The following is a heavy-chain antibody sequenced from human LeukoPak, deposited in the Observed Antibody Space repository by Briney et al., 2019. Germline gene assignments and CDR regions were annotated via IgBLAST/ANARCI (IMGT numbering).Heavy chain of an antibody. D-gene: IGHD2-21*01. CDR2: INAGNGDT. CDR1: GYTFTKYV. CDR3: ARDDCGDTCYPGGY. J-gene: IGHJ4*02. V-gene: IGHV1-3*01. Sequence: ASVKVSCEASGYTFTKYVVHWVRQAPGQRPEWMGWINAGNGDTKYSQNFQDRVTITRDTSANTAYMELSSLTSDDTALYYCARDDCGDTCYPGGYWGQGTLVTVSS.